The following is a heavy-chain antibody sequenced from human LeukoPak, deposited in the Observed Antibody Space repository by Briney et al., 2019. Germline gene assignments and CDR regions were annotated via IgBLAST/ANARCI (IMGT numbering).Heavy chain of an antibody. V-gene: IGHV1-2*02. CDR2: INPNSGGT. J-gene: IGHJ4*02. CDR3: ARVFSGDGYGDLVDY. CDR1: EYTFTGYY. Sequence: ASVKVSCKTSEYTFTGYYMHWVRQAPGQGLEWMGWINPNSGGTNYAQKFQGRVTMTRDTSISTAYMELSRLRSDDTAVYYCARVFSGDGYGDLVDYWGQGTLVTVSS. D-gene: IGHD4-17*01.